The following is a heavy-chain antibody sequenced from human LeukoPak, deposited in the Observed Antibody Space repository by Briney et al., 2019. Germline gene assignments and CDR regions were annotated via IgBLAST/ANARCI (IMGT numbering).Heavy chain of an antibody. J-gene: IGHJ6*02. CDR3: ATPEYYDILTGKYYYYGMDV. V-gene: IGHV1-69*13. CDR2: IIPIFGTA. CDR1: GGTFSSYA. Sequence: SVKVSCKASGGTFSSYAISWVRQAPGQGLEWMGGIIPIFGTANYAQKFQGRVTITADESTSTAYMELSSLRSEDTAVYYCATPEYYDILTGKYYYYGMDVWGQGTTVTVSS. D-gene: IGHD3-9*01.